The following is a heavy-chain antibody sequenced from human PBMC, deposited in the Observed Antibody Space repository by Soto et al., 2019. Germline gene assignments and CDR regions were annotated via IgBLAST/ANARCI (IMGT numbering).Heavy chain of an antibody. Sequence: PGGSLRLSCAASGFTFSDYYLSWIRQAPGKGLVWVSYISSSGSTIYYADSVKGRFTISRDNAKNSLYLQMNSLRAEDTAVYYCARDRGSYSSSWRTKKNFAYWGQGTLVTVSS. D-gene: IGHD6-13*01. J-gene: IGHJ4*02. CDR2: ISSSGSTI. CDR1: GFTFSDYY. CDR3: ARDRGSYSSSWRTKKNFAY. V-gene: IGHV3-11*01.